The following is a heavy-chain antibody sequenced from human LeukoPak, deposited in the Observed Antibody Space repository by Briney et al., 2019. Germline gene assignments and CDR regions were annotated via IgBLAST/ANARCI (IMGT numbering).Heavy chain of an antibody. CDR1: GFTFDDYA. D-gene: IGHD6-6*01. CDR3: AKAGLYSSSPIDY. Sequence: GGSLRLSCAASGFTFDDYAMHWVRQAPGKGLEWVSGISRNSGSIGYADSVKGRFTISRDNAKNSLYLQMNSLRAEDTALYYCAKAGLYSSSPIDYWGQGTLVTVSS. J-gene: IGHJ4*02. V-gene: IGHV3-9*01. CDR2: ISRNSGSI.